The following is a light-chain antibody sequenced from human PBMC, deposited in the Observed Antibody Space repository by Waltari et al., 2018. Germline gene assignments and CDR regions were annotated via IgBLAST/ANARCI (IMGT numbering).Light chain of an antibody. CDR2: RSD. Sequence: QAGLIQPPSVSRALGQTATLTCAGNRNNVGNQGVAWLQQHQGHPPKLLSYRSDNRPSGISVRFAASRSGNTASLTITGLQADDEADYYCSAWDKDLVAVVFGGGTKLTVL. V-gene: IGLV10-54*04. CDR3: SAWDKDLVAVV. J-gene: IGLJ3*02. CDR1: RNNVGNQG.